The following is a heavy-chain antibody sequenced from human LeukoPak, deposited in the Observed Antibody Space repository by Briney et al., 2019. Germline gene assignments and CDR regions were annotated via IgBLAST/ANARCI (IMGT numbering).Heavy chain of an antibody. CDR2: ISGSGTNT. Sequence: GGSLRLSCAASGFTFSSYAMSWVRQAPGKGLEWVSVISGSGTNTYYADSVKGRFTISRDNSKNTLYLQMNSLRAEDTALYNCVKHSAPVLAAARFDYWGQGNLVTVSS. D-gene: IGHD2-2*01. J-gene: IGHJ4*02. CDR1: GFTFSSYA. V-gene: IGHV3-23*01. CDR3: VKHSAPVLAAARFDY.